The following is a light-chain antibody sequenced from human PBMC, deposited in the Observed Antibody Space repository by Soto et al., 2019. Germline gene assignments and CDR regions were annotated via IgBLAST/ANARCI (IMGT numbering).Light chain of an antibody. CDR3: AAWDDSLSGPV. Sequence: QSVLTQPPSASGTPGQRVTISCAGSSSNIGSNYVYWYQQLPGTAPKLLIYRNNQRPSGVPDRFSGSKSGTSASLAISGLRSEDEADYYWAAWDDSLSGPVFGGGTKGTVL. CDR2: RNN. J-gene: IGLJ2*01. CDR1: SSNIGSNY. V-gene: IGLV1-47*01.